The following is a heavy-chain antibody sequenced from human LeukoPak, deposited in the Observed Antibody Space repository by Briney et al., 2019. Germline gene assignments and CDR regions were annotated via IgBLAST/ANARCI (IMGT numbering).Heavy chain of an antibody. V-gene: IGHV3-21*01. CDR3: ARDLYLSGGGSYYYYGMDV. J-gene: IGHJ6*02. D-gene: IGHD2-15*01. CDR1: GFTFSSYG. Sequence: GRSLRLSCAASGFTFSSYGMHWVRQAPGKGLEWVSSISSVSRYIYYADSVKGRFTISRDNAENSLHLQMNSLRAGDTAVYYCARDLYLSGGGSYYYYGMDVWGQGTTVTVPS. CDR2: ISSVSRYI.